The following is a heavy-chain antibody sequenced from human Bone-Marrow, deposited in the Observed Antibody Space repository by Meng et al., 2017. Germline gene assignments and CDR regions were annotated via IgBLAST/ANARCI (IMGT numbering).Heavy chain of an antibody. CDR2: IHGADGDT. V-gene: IGHV1-3*01. J-gene: IGHJ5*02. Sequence: ASVKVSCKASGYTFTNFAIHWVRQAPGQRPEWMGWIHGADGDTKYSQSFQGRVTITMDTSASTGYMELSSLTSKDTAVYYCARGSRGGNFDPWGQGTLVTVSS. D-gene: IGHD3-16*01. CDR1: GYTFTNFA. CDR3: ARGSRGGNFDP.